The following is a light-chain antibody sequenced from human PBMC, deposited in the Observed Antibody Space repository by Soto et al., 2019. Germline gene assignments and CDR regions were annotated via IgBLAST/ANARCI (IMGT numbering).Light chain of an antibody. CDR2: GAS. CDR1: HSISTN. V-gene: IGKV3-15*01. J-gene: IGKJ1*01. Sequence: EIIMTQSPATLSVSPGEGATLSCRTSHSISTNLAWYQHKRGQSPRLLVYGASTRATGVPARFSGSGSGAEFTLSISSLQSEDFAVYYCQQYNNWPPWTFGQGTKWIS. CDR3: QQYNNWPPWT.